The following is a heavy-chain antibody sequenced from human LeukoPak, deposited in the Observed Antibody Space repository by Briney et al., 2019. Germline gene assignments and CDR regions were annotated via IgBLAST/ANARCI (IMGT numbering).Heavy chain of an antibody. CDR3: ARSLFPHFDY. CDR1: GGSFSGYY. V-gene: IGHV4-34*01. Sequence: SETLSLTCAVYGGSFSGYYWSWIRQPPGKGLEWIGEINHSGSTNYNPSLKSRVTISVDTSKNQFSLKLSSVAAADTAVYYCARSLFPHFDYWGQGTLVTVSS. CDR2: INHSGST. J-gene: IGHJ4*02.